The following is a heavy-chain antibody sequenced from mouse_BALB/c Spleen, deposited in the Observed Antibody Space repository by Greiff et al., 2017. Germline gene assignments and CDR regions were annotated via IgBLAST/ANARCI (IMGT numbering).Heavy chain of an antibody. CDR3: AKTDEGYDGFAY. Sequence: VQLVESGPSLVQPSQSLSITCTVSGFSLTSYGVHWVRQSPGKGLEWLGVIWRGGSTDYNAAFMSRLSITKDNSKSQVFFKMNSLQADDTAIYYCAKTDEGYDGFAYWGQGTLVTVSA. D-gene: IGHD2-2*01. CDR2: IWRGGST. V-gene: IGHV2-5-1*01. J-gene: IGHJ3*01. CDR1: GFSLTSYG.